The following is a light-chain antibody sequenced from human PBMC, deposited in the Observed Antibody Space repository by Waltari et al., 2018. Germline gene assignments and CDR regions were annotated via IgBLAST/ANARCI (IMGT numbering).Light chain of an antibody. CDR3: SSRDRSGKVL. J-gene: IGLJ3*02. Sequence: SSDLTQHPGVSVALGPTVRINCQGDSLGRNDATWYQQKAGQAPVLVMYGYNNRPSGLADRFSGSSSRTTSSLIIAGSQAEDEADYYCSSRDRSGKVLFGGGTKVTVL. CDR2: GYN. V-gene: IGLV3-19*01. CDR1: SLGRND.